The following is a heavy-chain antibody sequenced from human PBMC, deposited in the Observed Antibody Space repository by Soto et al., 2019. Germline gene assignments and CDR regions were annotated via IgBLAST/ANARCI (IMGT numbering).Heavy chain of an antibody. D-gene: IGHD6-19*01. V-gene: IGHV3-30-3*01. CDR2: ISYDGSNR. Sequence: QVQLVESGGGVVQPGRSLRLSCAASGLTLSNYAMHWVRQAPGKGLEWVAVISYDGSNRCYADSVKGRFTISRDNSKNTLYLQMNSLRAEDTAVYYCARVTQAVAADYWGQGTLVTVSS. CDR3: ARVTQAVAADY. CDR1: GLTLSNYA. J-gene: IGHJ4*02.